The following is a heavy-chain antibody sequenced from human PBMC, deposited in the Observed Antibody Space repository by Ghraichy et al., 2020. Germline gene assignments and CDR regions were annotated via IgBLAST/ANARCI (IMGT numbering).Heavy chain of an antibody. CDR2: IYHSGIT. Sequence: SETLSLTCAVYGGSFSGYYWTWIRQPPGKGLDWIGEIYHSGITKYNPSLKSRVTISVDTSKNQFSLKLSSVTAADTAVYYCVGGLVITTDLGNDAFDFWGQGTMVTVSS. D-gene: IGHD3-22*01. J-gene: IGHJ3*01. CDR3: VGGLVITTDLGNDAFDF. CDR1: GGSFSGYY. V-gene: IGHV4-34*01.